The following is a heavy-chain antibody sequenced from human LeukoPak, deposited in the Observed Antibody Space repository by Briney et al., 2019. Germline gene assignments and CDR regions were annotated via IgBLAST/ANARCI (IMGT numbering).Heavy chain of an antibody. CDR2: IIPIFGTA. D-gene: IGHD4-17*01. Sequence: PGRSLRLSCAASGFTFSSYAINWVRQAPGQGLEWMGGIIPIFGTANYAQKFQGRVTITADKSTSTAYMELSSLRSDDTAVYYCARDSYGDYAFPNAFDIWGQGTTVTVSS. CDR1: GFTFSSYA. CDR3: ARDSYGDYAFPNAFDI. V-gene: IGHV1-69*06. J-gene: IGHJ3*02.